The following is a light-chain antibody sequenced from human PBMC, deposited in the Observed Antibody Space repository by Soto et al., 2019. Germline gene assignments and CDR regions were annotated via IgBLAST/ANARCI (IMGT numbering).Light chain of an antibody. Sequence: DIQMTQSPSTLSASVGDRVTITCRASQSISYWLAWYQQKPGKAPNLLIYKASSLESGVPSRFSGSGSGTEFTLTISSLQPDDFPTYYCQQYNYYWTFGHGTKVVIK. CDR2: KAS. CDR3: QQYNYYWT. J-gene: IGKJ1*01. CDR1: QSISYW. V-gene: IGKV1-5*03.